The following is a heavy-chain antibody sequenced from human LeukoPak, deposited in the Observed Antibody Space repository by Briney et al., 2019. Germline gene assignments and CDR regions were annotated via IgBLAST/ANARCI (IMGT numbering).Heavy chain of an antibody. D-gene: IGHD2-15*01. J-gene: IGHJ4*02. Sequence: GGSLRLSCAASGFTFSSYGMHWVRQAPGKGLEWVSAISGSGGSTYYADSVKGRFTISRDNSKNTLYLQMNSLRAEDTALYYCAKGGYCSGGSCYDDYWGQGTLVTVSS. CDR3: AKGGYCSGGSCYDDY. CDR1: GFTFSSYG. CDR2: ISGSGGST. V-gene: IGHV3-23*01.